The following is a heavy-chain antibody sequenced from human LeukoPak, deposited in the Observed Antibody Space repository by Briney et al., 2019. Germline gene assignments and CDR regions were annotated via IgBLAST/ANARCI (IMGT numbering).Heavy chain of an antibody. V-gene: IGHV3-30*03. J-gene: IGHJ3*02. CDR1: GFTFSSYG. D-gene: IGHD6-19*01. CDR2: ISYDGSNK. CDR3: ARVEYSSGWYNKRHFDI. Sequence: AGRSLRLSCAASGFTFSSYGMHWVRRAPGKGLEWVAVISYDGSNKYYADSVKGRFTISRDNSKNTLYLQMNSLRAEDTAVYYCARVEYSSGWYNKRHFDIWGQGTMVTVSS.